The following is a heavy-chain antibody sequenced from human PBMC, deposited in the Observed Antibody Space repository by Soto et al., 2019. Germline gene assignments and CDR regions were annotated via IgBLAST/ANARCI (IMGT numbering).Heavy chain of an antibody. CDR1: GFTFSTYA. D-gene: IGHD2-2*01. Sequence: GGSLRLSCAASGFTFSTYAMHWVRQAPGKGLEWVAVISYDGSNTYYADSVKGRFTISXXXXXXLXMXSXRXEDTXVYYCARDQGRSITCQLDYWGQGTLVTVSS. V-gene: IGHV3-30-3*01. J-gene: IGHJ4*02. CDR3: ARDQGRSITCQLDY. CDR2: ISYDGSNT.